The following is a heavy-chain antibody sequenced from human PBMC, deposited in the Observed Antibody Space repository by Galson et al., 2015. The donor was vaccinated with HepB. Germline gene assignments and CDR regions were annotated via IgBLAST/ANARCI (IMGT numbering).Heavy chain of an antibody. D-gene: IGHD3-10*01. CDR1: GFTFSSYS. J-gene: IGHJ1*01. CDR3: AKDGVDRVAAYSGYFQH. Sequence: SLRLSCAASGFTFSSYSMNWVRQAPGKGLEWVSYISSSSTIYYADSVKGRFTISRDNAKNSLYLQMNSLRAEDTALYYCAKDGVDRVAAYSGYFQHWGQGTLVTVSS. V-gene: IGHV3-48*01. CDR2: ISSSSTI.